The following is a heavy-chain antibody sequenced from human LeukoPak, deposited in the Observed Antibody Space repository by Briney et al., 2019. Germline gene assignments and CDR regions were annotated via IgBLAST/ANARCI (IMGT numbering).Heavy chain of an antibody. Sequence: GESLKISCQGSGYSFTSYWIAWVRQMPGKGLEWMGIIYPADSETRYSPSFQGQVTISADKSTTTAYLQWNNLKASDTAMYYCARQGRDGYNLVDYWGQGTLVTVSS. V-gene: IGHV5-51*01. J-gene: IGHJ4*02. D-gene: IGHD5-24*01. CDR1: GYSFTSYW. CDR3: ARQGRDGYNLVDY. CDR2: IYPADSET.